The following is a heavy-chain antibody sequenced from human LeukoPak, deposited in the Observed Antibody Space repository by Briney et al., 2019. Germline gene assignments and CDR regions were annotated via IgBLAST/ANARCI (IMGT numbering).Heavy chain of an antibody. V-gene: IGHV4-61*05. Sequence: SETLSLTCTVSGGSISSSSYYWGWIRQPPGKGLEWIGYIYTSGSTNYNPSLKSRVTISVDTSKNQFSLKLSSVTAADTAVYYCARNIVVVPAAIGYMDVWGKGTTVTVSS. CDR3: ARNIVVVPAAIGYMDV. CDR2: IYTSGST. CDR1: GGSISSSSYY. J-gene: IGHJ6*03. D-gene: IGHD2-2*02.